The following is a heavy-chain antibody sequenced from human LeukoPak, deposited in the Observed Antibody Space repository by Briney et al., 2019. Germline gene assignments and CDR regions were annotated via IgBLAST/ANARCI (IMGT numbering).Heavy chain of an antibody. CDR3: ARDGGRGSAFDI. J-gene: IGHJ3*02. CDR1: GRSISNYY. D-gene: IGHD6-25*01. CDR2: IYYSGST. Sequence: PSETLSLTCTLSGRSISNYYWSWIRQPPEKGLEWIGYIYYSGSTNYQPSLKSRVTISVDTSKNQISLNLRSVTAADTAVYYCARDGGRGSAFDIWGQGTRVTVSS. V-gene: IGHV4-59*12.